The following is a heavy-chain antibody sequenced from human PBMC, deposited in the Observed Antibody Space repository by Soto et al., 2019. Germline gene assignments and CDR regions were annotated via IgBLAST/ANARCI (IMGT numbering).Heavy chain of an antibody. CDR1: GFTFSNHA. V-gene: IGHV3-23*01. CDR2: IGGGGGRP. CDR3: AKIAESVAGTVYGS. J-gene: IGHJ5*02. Sequence: GRALRVSCVASGFTFSNHAMGWVRQAPGKGLEWVSAIGGGGGRPYYADSVKGRFTISRDNSMQRLYLQMNSLRADDTAVYYCAKIAESVAGTVYGSWGPGALVPVSP. D-gene: IGHD6-19*01.